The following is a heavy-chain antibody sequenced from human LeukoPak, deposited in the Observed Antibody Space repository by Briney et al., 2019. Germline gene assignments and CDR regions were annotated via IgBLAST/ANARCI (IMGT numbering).Heavy chain of an antibody. CDR3: ARGGPLTMVRGVRDFDY. CDR1: GYTFTSYA. J-gene: IGHJ4*02. Sequence: ASVKVSCKASGYTFTSYAITWVRQAPGQGLEWMGWISAYNGNTNYAPNLQGRVTMTRNTSISTAYMELSSLRSEDTAVYYCARGGPLTMVRGVRDFDYWGQGTLVTVSS. CDR2: ISAYNGNT. D-gene: IGHD3-10*01. V-gene: IGHV1-18*01.